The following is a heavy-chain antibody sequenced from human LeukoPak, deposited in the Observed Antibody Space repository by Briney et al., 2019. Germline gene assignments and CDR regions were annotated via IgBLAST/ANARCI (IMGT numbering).Heavy chain of an antibody. V-gene: IGHV1-2*02. D-gene: IGHD5-18*01. CDR2: INPNSGGT. CDR1: GYTFTGYY. J-gene: IGHJ6*02. Sequence: ASVKVSCKASGYTFTGYYMHWVRQAPGQGLEWMGWINPNSGGTNYAQKFQGRVTMTRDTSISTAYMELSRLRSDDTAVYYCARDPAMVVGMDVWGQGTTVTVSS. CDR3: ARDPAMVVGMDV.